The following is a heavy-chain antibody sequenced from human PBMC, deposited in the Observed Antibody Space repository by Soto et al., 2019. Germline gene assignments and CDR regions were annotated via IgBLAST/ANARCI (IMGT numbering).Heavy chain of an antibody. CDR1: GFTFSSSA. V-gene: IGHV3-23*01. CDR3: ARGGYSAGWTYGMDV. D-gene: IGHD6-19*01. Sequence: EVQLLESGGGLVQPGGSLRLSCAASGFTFSSSAMTWVRQAPGKGLEWVSAITGSGGGTYYADSVKGRFAISRDNSKNMLYMQMNSLRAEDTAVYHCARGGYSAGWTYGMDVWGQGTTVTVS. J-gene: IGHJ6*02. CDR2: ITGSGGGT.